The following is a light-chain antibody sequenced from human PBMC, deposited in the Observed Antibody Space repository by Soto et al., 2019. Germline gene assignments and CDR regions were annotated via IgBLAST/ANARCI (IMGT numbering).Light chain of an antibody. CDR2: GAS. J-gene: IGKJ5*01. CDR3: QQSYSTLR. Sequence: EIVLTQSPATLSSFPGDRVTLSCRASQSVSSSFLAWYQQRPGQAPRLLIYGASTRATGIPARFSGSGSGTDFTLTISSLQPEDFATYYCQQSYSTLRVGQGTRLENK. CDR1: QSVSSSF. V-gene: IGKV3-20*02.